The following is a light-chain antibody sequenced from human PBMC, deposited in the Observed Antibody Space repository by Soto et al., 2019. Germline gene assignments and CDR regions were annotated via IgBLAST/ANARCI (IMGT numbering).Light chain of an antibody. Sequence: QSVLTQPASVSGSPGQSITISCTGTSSDVGGYNSVSWYQQHPGKAPKLMIYDVSNRPSGVSNRFSGSKSGNTASLTISGLQAGDEADYYCNSYSSSTTPGSVFGTGTKVTVL. CDR3: NSYSSSTTPGSV. J-gene: IGLJ1*01. CDR2: DVS. V-gene: IGLV2-14*03. CDR1: SSDVGGYNS.